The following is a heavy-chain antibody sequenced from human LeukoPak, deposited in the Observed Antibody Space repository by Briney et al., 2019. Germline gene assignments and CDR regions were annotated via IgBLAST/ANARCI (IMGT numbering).Heavy chain of an antibody. D-gene: IGHD3-10*01. CDR2: IYSGGST. CDR3: ARDHGGSGSYRPPDY. Sequence: PGGSLRLSCAASGFTVSSNYMSRVRQAPGKGLEWVSVIYSGGSTYYADSVKGRFTVSRDNSKNTLYLQMNSQRAEDTAVYYCARDHGGSGSYRPPDYWGQGTLVTVSS. CDR1: GFTVSSNY. V-gene: IGHV3-66*01. J-gene: IGHJ4*02.